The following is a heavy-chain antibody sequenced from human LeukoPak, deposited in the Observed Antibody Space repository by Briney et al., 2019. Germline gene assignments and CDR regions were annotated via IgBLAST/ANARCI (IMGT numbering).Heavy chain of an antibody. CDR2: ISGTSSDI. D-gene: IGHD7-27*01. Sequence: GGSLRLSCAASGFTFSTYSMNWVRQAPGKGLEWVSSISGTSSDIYYADSVKGRFTISRDNAKNSLYLQMNSLRAEDRAVYYCAIDPNWGTHSWGQGVLVTVSS. J-gene: IGHJ4*02. CDR3: AIDPNWGTHS. CDR1: GFTFSTYS. V-gene: IGHV3-21*01.